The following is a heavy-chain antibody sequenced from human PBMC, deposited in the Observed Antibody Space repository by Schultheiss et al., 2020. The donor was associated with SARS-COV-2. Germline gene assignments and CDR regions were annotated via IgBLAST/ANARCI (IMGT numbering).Heavy chain of an antibody. CDR3: VRSNVYDFF. CDR1: GFTFSSYA. V-gene: IGHV3-23*01. D-gene: IGHD5/OR15-5a*01. CDR2: ISGSGGST. Sequence: GGSLRLSCAASGFTFSSYAMSWVRQAPGKGLEWVSAISGSGGSTYYADSVKGRFTISRDNAKNTLYLQMNSLTTEDTAVYYCVRSNVYDFFWGQGTLVTVSS. J-gene: IGHJ4*02.